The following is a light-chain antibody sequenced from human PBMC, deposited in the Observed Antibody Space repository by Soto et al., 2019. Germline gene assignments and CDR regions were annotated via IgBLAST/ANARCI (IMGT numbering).Light chain of an antibody. CDR2: GAS. J-gene: IGKJ4*01. CDR1: QSVSSTY. CDR3: QQFGSSPLT. Sequence: EIVLTQSPGTLSLSPGERATLSCRASQSVSSTYLAWYKHKTGQAPRLLIYGASSRATGIPDRFSGSGSGTDFTLTISRLEPEDFAVYYCQQFGSSPLTFGGGTKVEIK. V-gene: IGKV3-20*01.